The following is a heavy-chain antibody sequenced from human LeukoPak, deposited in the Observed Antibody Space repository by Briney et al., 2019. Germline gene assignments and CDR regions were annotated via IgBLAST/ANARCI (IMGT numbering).Heavy chain of an antibody. CDR2: ISGSGGST. J-gene: IGHJ4*02. CDR3: AKTRISSGWYNYFDY. D-gene: IGHD6-19*01. V-gene: IGHV3-23*01. Sequence: GGSLRLSCAASGFTFSSYAMSWVHQAPGKGLEWVSAISGSGGSTYYADSVKGRFIISRDNSKNTLYLQMNSLRAEDTAVYYCAKTRISSGWYNYFDYWGQGTLVTVSS. CDR1: GFTFSSYA.